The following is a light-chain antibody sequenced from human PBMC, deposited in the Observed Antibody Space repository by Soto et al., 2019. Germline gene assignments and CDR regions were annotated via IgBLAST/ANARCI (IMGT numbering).Light chain of an antibody. J-gene: IGLJ2*01. CDR3: ETWDSNTRV. CDR2: LEGSGSY. V-gene: IGLV4-60*03. Sequence: QPVLTQSSSASASLGSSVKLTSTLSSGHSSYIIAWHQQQPGKAPRYLMKLEGSGSYNKGSGVPDRFSGSSSGADRYLTISNLQSEDEADYYCETWDSNTRVFGGGTKVTVL. CDR1: SGHSSYI.